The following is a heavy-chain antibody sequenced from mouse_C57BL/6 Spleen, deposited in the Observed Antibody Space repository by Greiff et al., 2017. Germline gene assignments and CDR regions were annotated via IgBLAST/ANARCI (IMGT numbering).Heavy chain of an antibody. J-gene: IGHJ1*03. V-gene: IGHV1-81*01. CDR1: GYTFTSYG. CDR2: IYPRSGNT. D-gene: IGHD2-5*01. CDR3: ARDYSIYWYFDV. Sequence: QVQLQQSGAELARPGASVKLSCKASGYTFTSYGISWVKQRTGQGLEWIGEIYPRSGNTYYNEKFKGKATLTADKSSSTAYMELRSLTSEDSAVYFCARDYSIYWYFDVWGTGTAVTVSS.